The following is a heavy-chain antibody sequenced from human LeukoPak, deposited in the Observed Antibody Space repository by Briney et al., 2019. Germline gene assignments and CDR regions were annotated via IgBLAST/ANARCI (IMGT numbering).Heavy chain of an antibody. CDR2: IYSGGST. Sequence: GGSLRLSCAASGFTFSSYGMHWVRQAPGEGREWVSVIYSGGSTYYADSVKGRFTISRDNSKNTLYLQMNSLRAEDTAVYYCARTAPIDYWGQGTLVTVSS. CDR3: ARTAPIDY. D-gene: IGHD2-21*02. CDR1: GFTFSSYG. J-gene: IGHJ4*02. V-gene: IGHV3-66*01.